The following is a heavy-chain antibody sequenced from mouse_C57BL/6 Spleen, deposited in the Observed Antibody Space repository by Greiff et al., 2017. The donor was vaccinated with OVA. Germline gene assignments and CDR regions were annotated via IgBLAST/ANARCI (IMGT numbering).Heavy chain of an antibody. Sequence: GGGLVQPKGSLKLSCAASGFSFNTYAMNWVRQAPGKGLEWVARIRSKSNNYATYYADSVKDRFTISRDDSESMLYLQMNNLKTEDTAMYYCVRSGTTVYAMDYWGQGTSVTVSS. CDR1: GFSFNTYA. J-gene: IGHJ4*01. CDR3: VRSGTTVYAMDY. D-gene: IGHD1-1*01. CDR2: IRSKSNNYAT. V-gene: IGHV10-1*01.